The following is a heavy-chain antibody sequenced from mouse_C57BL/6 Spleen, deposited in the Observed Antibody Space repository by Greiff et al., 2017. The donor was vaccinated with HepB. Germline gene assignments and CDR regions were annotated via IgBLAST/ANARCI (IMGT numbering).Heavy chain of an antibody. V-gene: IGHV1-9*01. CDR3: ARRRATAQATFLDY. CDR1: GYTFTGYW. D-gene: IGHD3-2*02. Sequence: VQLQQSGAELMKPGASVKLSCKATGYTFTGYWIEWVKQRPGHGLEWIGEILPGSGSTNYNEKFKGKATFTADTSSNTAYMQLSSLTTEDSAISNCARRRATAQATFLDYWGQGTTLTVSS. CDR2: ILPGSGST. J-gene: IGHJ2*01.